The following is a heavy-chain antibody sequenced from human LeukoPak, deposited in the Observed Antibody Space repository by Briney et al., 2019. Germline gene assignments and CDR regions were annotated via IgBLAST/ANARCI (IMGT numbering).Heavy chain of an antibody. Sequence: ASVKVCCKASGYTFTSYGISWVRQAPGQGLEWMGWISAYNGNTNYAQKLQGRVTMTTDTSTSTAYMELRSLRSDDTAVYYCARAYCSSTSCYNFADYWGQGTLVTVSS. CDR3: ARAYCSSTSCYNFADY. J-gene: IGHJ4*02. V-gene: IGHV1-18*01. D-gene: IGHD2-2*02. CDR2: ISAYNGNT. CDR1: GYTFTSYG.